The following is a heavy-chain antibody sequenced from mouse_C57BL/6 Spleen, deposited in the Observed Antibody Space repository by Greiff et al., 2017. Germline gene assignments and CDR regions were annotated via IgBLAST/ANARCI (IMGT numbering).Heavy chain of an antibody. V-gene: IGHV5-17*01. CDR1: GFTFSDYG. J-gene: IGHJ4*01. CDR3: ARREYYGSHAMDY. Sequence: EVKLQESGGGLVKPGGSLKLSCAASGFTFSDYGMHWVRQAPEKGLEWVAYISSGSSTIYYADTVKGRFTISRDNAKNTLFLQMTSLRSEDTAMYYCARREYYGSHAMDYWGQGTSVTVSS. D-gene: IGHD1-1*01. CDR2: ISSGSSTI.